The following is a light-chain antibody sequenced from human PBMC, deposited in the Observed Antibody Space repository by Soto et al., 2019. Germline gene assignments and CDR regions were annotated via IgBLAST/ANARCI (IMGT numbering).Light chain of an antibody. CDR2: DAS. V-gene: IGKV3D-20*02. CDR1: QSVSSRY. Sequence: EVVLTQSPGTLSLSPGERATLSCRASQSVSSRYLAWYQQKPGQAPRLLIYDASTRAIGIPARFSGSGSGTDFTLTITSLEPEDFAVYYCQQRSNWPPEITFGQGTRLEIK. CDR3: QQRSNWPPEIT. J-gene: IGKJ5*01.